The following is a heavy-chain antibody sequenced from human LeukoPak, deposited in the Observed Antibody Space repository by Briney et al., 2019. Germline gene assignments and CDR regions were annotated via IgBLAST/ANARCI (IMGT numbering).Heavy chain of an antibody. V-gene: IGHV1-2*02. CDR2: INPNSGDT. Sequence: QVQLVQSGAEVKKPGASVKVSCKTSGYTFSDYYIHWIRQAPGQGLEWVGWINPNSGDTDYAQKFQGRVTVTRDTSISTAYMELGRLRSDDTAVYYCARVSVITQYNGSPDYFASWGQGTLLTVSS. CDR1: GYTFSDYY. CDR3: ARVSVITQYNGSPDYFAS. J-gene: IGHJ4*02. D-gene: IGHD1-26*01.